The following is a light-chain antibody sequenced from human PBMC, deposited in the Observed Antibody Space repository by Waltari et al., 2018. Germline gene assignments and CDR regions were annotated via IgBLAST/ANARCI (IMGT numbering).Light chain of an antibody. CDR1: QSVSAY. CDR2: DAS. Sequence: EIVLTQSPATLSLSPGERATLSCRASQSVSAYLAWYQQQRGQAPRLLIYDASNRATGIPARFSGSGSVTDFTLTISSLEPEDFAVYYCQQRSDWPLTFGPGTKLDIK. CDR3: QQRSDWPLT. V-gene: IGKV3-11*01. J-gene: IGKJ3*01.